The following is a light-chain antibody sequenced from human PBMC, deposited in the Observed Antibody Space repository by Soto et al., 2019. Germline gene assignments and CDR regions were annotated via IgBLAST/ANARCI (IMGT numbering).Light chain of an antibody. CDR3: SSYTSSSTLVV. CDR2: DVN. Sequence: QSALTQPASVSGSPGQSITISCTGTSGAVGGYNYVSWYRQYPGQAPKLIIYDVNNRPSGVSNRFSASKSGNTASLTIPGLQAEDEADYYCSSYTSSSTLVVFGGGTKLTVL. CDR1: SGAVGGYNY. J-gene: IGLJ3*02. V-gene: IGLV2-14*01.